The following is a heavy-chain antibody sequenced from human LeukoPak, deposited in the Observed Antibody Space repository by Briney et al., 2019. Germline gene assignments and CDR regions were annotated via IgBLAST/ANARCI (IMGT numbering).Heavy chain of an antibody. CDR1: GYTFSSYG. J-gene: IGHJ4*02. V-gene: IGHV1-18*01. CDR2: ISPYNGNT. D-gene: IGHD6-13*01. CDR3: ARDGGGIRFDY. Sequence: ASVKVSCRASGYTFSSYGISWVRQAPGQGLEWMGWISPYNGNTNYAQKLQGRVTMTTDTSSTTAYMELGSLRSDDTAVYYCARDGGGIRFDYWGQGTLVTVSS.